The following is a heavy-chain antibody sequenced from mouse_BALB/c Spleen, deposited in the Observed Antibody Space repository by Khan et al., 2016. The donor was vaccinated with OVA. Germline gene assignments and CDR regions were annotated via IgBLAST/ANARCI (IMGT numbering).Heavy chain of an antibody. CDR1: GFSLTNYG. J-gene: IGHJ4*01. V-gene: IGHV2-6-1*01. CDR3: STQPYYHDYDIDY. Sequence: QVQLKESGPGLVAPSQCLSITCTISGFSLTNYGVHWVRQPPGKGLEWLVVIWHDGSTIYNSALKSRLTISKDNTNSQVLLQMNSLQTDDTAMYFCSTQPYYHDYDIDYWGPGTSVTVSS. CDR2: IWHDGST. D-gene: IGHD1-1*01.